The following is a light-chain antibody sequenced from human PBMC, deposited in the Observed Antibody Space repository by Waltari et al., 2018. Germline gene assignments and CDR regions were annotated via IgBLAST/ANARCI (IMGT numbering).Light chain of an antibody. V-gene: IGKV1-39*01. CDR1: QSISSY. CDR3: QQSYSHTRT. J-gene: IGKJ1*01. CDR2: AAS. Sequence: DIQMTQSPPSLSASAGDRVTITCRASQSISSYLNWYQQKPGIAPKLLIYAASSLQSGVPSRFSGSGSGRDFTLIISSLQPEDFATYSYQQSYSHTRTFGQGTKVEIK.